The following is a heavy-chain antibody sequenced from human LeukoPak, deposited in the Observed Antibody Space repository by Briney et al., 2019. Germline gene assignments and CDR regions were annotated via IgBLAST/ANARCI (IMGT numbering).Heavy chain of an antibody. Sequence: GRSLRLSCAASGFTFSNFGMHWVRQAPGKGLEWVAVIWYDGSNKYCSDSVKGRFTISRDNAKNSVHLQMNSLRAEDMAVYYCARDQGGSGGNWGQGTLVTVSS. CDR2: IWYDGSNK. CDR3: ARDQGGSGGN. D-gene: IGHD3-10*01. J-gene: IGHJ4*02. V-gene: IGHV3-33*01. CDR1: GFTFSNFG.